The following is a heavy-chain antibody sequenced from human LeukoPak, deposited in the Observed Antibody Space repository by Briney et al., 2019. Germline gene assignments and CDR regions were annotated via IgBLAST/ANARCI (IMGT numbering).Heavy chain of an antibody. V-gene: IGHV3-43*02. CDR2: ISGDGATT. Sequence: PGGSLRLSWAASGXTFSSYEMNWVRQAPGKGLEWVSLISGDGATTYYADSVKGRFTISRDDSKNSLYLQMNSLRTEDTALYYCAKTPPSYGRWGQGTLVTVSS. J-gene: IGHJ4*02. CDR3: AKTPPSYGR. D-gene: IGHD1-14*01. CDR1: GXTFSSYE.